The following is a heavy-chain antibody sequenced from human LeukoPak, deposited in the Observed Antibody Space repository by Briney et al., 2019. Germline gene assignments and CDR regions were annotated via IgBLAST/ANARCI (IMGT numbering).Heavy chain of an antibody. CDR3: AIDKFDP. Sequence: PGGSLRLSCAASGFTISSYCMNWVRQAPGKALMWVSQINSNSRSTNYADSVKGRFTISRDNAKNTLYLQLNSLRAEDTAVYYCAIDKFDPRGEGTLVTVS. CDR2: INSNSRST. D-gene: IGHD3-22*01. CDR1: GFTISSYC. V-gene: IGHV3-74*01. J-gene: IGHJ5*02.